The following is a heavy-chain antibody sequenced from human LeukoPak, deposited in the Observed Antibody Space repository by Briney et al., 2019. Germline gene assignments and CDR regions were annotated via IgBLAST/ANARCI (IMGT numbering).Heavy chain of an antibody. J-gene: IGHJ4*02. V-gene: IGHV3-23*01. CDR3: AKDRSCTNDVCHEDFDY. CDR1: GFIFSSYA. CDR2: ISGSGGST. D-gene: IGHD2-8*01. Sequence: GGSLRLSCAASGFIFSSYAMSWVRQAPGKRLEWVSTISGSGGSTYYADSVKGRFTISRDNSKNTVYLQMNSPRAEDTAVYYCAKDRSCTNDVCHEDFDYWGQGTLVTVSS.